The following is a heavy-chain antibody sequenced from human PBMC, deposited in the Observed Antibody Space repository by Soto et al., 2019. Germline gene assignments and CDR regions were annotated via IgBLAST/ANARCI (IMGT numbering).Heavy chain of an antibody. CDR1: GFTFNLYW. J-gene: IGHJ4*02. V-gene: IGHV3-74*01. Sequence: EVHLVESGGGLVQPGGSLRLSCAASGFTFNLYWMHWVRQAPGKGLVWVSRINPDGSSTTYADSVKGRFTISRDNSKNTVYLQMNGLGSEDTAIYYCARDKWNSYWGQGALVTVSS. CDR2: INPDGSST. D-gene: IGHD1-7*01. CDR3: ARDKWNSY.